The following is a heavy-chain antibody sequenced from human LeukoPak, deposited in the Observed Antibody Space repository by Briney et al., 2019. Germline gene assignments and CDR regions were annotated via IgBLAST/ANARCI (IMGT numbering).Heavy chain of an antibody. CDR1: GFTFSSYA. V-gene: IGHV3-30*02. CDR3: ARDFRSSRGHYYLDV. Sequence: GGSLRLSCAASGFTFSSYAMHWVRQAPGKGLEWVAFIRYDGSNKYYADSVKGRFTISRDNSKNTLYLQMNSLRPEDTAVYYCARDFRSSRGHYYLDVWGKGTTVTVSS. J-gene: IGHJ6*03. D-gene: IGHD6-13*01. CDR2: IRYDGSNK.